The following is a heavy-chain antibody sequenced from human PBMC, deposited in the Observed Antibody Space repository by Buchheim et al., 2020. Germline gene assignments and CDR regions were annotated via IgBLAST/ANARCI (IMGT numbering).Heavy chain of an antibody. V-gene: IGHV3-30-3*01. D-gene: IGHD3-10*01. CDR2: ISYDGSNK. J-gene: IGHJ3*02. Sequence: QVQLVESGGGVVQPGRSLRLSCAASGFTFSSYAMHWVRQAPGKGLEWVAVISYDGSNKYYADSVKGRFTISRDNYKKQLYLQMNSLRAEDTAVYYCARRITYAFDIWGQGT. CDR3: ARRITYAFDI. CDR1: GFTFSSYA.